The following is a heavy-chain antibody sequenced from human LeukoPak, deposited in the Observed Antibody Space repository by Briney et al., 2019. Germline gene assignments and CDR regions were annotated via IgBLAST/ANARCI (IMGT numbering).Heavy chain of an antibody. V-gene: IGHV3-23*01. CDR3: AKDSDYYDSSGYYTRGY. CDR2: ISGSGGNT. J-gene: IGHJ4*02. CDR1: GFTFNIFA. D-gene: IGHD3-22*01. Sequence: GGSLRLPCTVSGFTFNIFAMSWVRQAPGKGLEWVSSISGSGGNTYYADSVKGRFTISRDNSKNTLYLQMNSLRAEDTAVYYCAKDSDYYDSSGYYTRGYWGQGTLVTVSS.